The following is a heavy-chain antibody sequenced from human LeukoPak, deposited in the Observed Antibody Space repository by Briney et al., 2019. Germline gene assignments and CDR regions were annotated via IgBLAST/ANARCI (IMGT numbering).Heavy chain of an antibody. CDR3: ARALSGYGSGKGYFDS. J-gene: IGHJ4*02. D-gene: IGHD3-10*01. Sequence: SETLSLTCTLSGGCISRYYWSLILQPPGQGLEWSGDINYSGTPNYNPSLKSRVTISVDTSKNHFSLKLSSVTAADTAVYYCARALSGYGSGKGYFDSWGQGTLVTVPS. V-gene: IGHV4-59*01. CDR2: INYSGTP. CDR1: GGCISRYY.